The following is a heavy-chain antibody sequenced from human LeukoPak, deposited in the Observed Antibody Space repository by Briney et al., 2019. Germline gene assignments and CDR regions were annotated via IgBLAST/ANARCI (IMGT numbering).Heavy chain of an antibody. CDR1: GFTFSNYA. J-gene: IGHJ4*02. CDR2: ISSTVINT. Sequence: GGSLRLSCAASGFTFSNYAMTWVRQAPGKGLEWVSSISSTVINTYNADSVRGRFTISRDNSKNTLYLQMNSLRADDTAIYYCAKGTVRFLEWSQRGYFDYWGQGILVTVSS. CDR3: AKGTVRFLEWSQRGYFDY. D-gene: IGHD3-3*01. V-gene: IGHV3-23*01.